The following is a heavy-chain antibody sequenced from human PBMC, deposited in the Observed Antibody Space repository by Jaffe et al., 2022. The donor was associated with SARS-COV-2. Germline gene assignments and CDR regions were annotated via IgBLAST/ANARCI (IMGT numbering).Heavy chain of an antibody. CDR2: ISWNSGSI. V-gene: IGHV3-9*01. CDR3: AKDMITFGGVIVYYFDY. J-gene: IGHJ4*02. D-gene: IGHD3-16*02. CDR1: GFTFDDYA. Sequence: EVQLVESGGGLVQPGRSLRLSCAASGFTFDDYAMHWVRQAPGKGLEWVSGISWNSGSIGYADSVKGRFTISRDNAKNSLYLQMNSLRAEDTALYYCAKDMITFGGVIVYYFDYWGQGTLVTVSS.